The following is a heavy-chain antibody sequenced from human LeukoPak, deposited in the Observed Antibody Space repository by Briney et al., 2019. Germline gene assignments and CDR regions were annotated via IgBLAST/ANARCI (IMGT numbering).Heavy chain of an antibody. J-gene: IGHJ4*02. Sequence: GESLKISCKGSGYSFTTYWIIWVRQVAGKGLQWMGRIDPSDSYTNYSPSVQGHVTISTDKSINTAYLQWSSLKASDTATYYCARLDYFDYWGQGTLVTVSS. CDR1: GYSFTTYW. CDR2: IDPSDSYT. CDR3: ARLDYFDY. V-gene: IGHV5-10-1*01.